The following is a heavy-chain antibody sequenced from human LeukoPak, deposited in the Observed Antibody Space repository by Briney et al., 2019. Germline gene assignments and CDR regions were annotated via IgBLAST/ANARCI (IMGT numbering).Heavy chain of an antibody. V-gene: IGHV4-39*07. D-gene: IGHD4-17*01. CDR1: GGSISSSSYY. CDR3: ARDNGDYAFDY. J-gene: IGHJ4*02. Sequence: SETLSLTCTVSGGSISSSSYYWGWLRQPPGKGLEWIGSIYYSGNTYYNPSLKSRVTISVDRSMNHFSLKLSSVTAADTAVYSCARDNGDYAFDYWGQGTPVTVSS. CDR2: IYYSGNT.